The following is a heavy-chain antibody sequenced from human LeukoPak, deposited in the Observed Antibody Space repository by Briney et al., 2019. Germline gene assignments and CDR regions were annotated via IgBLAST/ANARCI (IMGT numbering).Heavy chain of an antibody. J-gene: IGHJ4*02. CDR1: GYTFTGYY. V-gene: IGHV1-2*06. CDR3: ARDLEQLVLHY. Sequence: ASVKVSCKASGYTFTGYYMLWVRQAPGQGLEWMGRINPNSGDTNYAQKFQGRVTMTRDTSISTAYMELSRLRSDDTAVYYCARDLEQLVLHYWGQGTLVTVSS. CDR2: INPNSGDT. D-gene: IGHD6-6*01.